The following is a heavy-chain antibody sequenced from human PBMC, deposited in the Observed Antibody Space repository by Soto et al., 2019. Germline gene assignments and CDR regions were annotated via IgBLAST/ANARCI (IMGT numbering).Heavy chain of an antibody. D-gene: IGHD3-22*01. J-gene: IGHJ4*02. V-gene: IGHV1-69*01. CDR2: ITPLFGTP. Sequence: QVQLVQSGTEVKKPGSSVKVSCKASGGTFNKYAIDWVRQAPGQGLEWMGGITPLFGTPNYAQRFQGRVTISADEVKSTAYMELRSLRSDDTGVYYCARQFDYDTSGYYYAYWGQGTLVTVSS. CDR3: ARQFDYDTSGYYYAY. CDR1: GGTFNKYA.